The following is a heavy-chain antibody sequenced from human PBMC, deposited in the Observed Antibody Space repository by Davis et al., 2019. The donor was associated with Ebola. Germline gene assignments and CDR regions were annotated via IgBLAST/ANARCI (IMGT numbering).Heavy chain of an antibody. CDR1: GFTFSSYA. Sequence: GESLNISCAASGFTFSSYAMSWVRQAPGKGLEWVSANSASGSNTNYPDSVKGRFTISRDKSKNTLYLQMNSLRAEDTAVYYCAKQGGNWGSYFDYWGQGTLVTVSS. CDR2: NSASGSNT. D-gene: IGHD7-27*01. CDR3: AKQGGNWGSYFDY. J-gene: IGHJ4*02. V-gene: IGHV3-23*01.